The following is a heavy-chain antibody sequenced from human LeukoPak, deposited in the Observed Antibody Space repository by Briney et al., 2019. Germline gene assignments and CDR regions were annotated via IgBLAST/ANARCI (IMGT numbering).Heavy chain of an antibody. Sequence: PGGSLRLSCAASGFTFSSYWMHWVRQAPGKGLVWVSRINSDGSSTSYVDSVKGRFTISRDNAKKTLYLQMNSLRADDTAVYYCASRTTYYYDSSGFSDYWGQGTLVTVSS. CDR3: ASRTTYYYDSSGFSDY. CDR2: INSDGSST. J-gene: IGHJ4*02. V-gene: IGHV3-74*01. CDR1: GFTFSSYW. D-gene: IGHD3-22*01.